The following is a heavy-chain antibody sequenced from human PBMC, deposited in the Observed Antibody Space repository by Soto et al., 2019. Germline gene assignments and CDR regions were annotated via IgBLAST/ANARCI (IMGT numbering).Heavy chain of an antibody. V-gene: IGHV4-30-4*01. CDR1: GVSITDDNYY. Sequence: QLHLQESGPRLVKPSQTLSLTCTVSGVSITDDNYYWSWIRQSPGKGLEWIGHLYHGETTYTNPSLKSRPTISVDTSKTQFSLNLNSVTAADAAVYYCAGGLSGDKVDQWGQGTLVTVS. CDR2: LYHGETT. J-gene: IGHJ4*02. D-gene: IGHD2-21*01. CDR3: AGGLSGDKVDQ.